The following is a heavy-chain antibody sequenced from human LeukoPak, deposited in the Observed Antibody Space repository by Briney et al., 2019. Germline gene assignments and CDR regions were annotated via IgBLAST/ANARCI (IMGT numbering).Heavy chain of an antibody. V-gene: IGHV3-74*01. D-gene: IGHD3-22*01. CDR1: GFTFTAYW. J-gene: IGHJ1*01. CDR3: ASAPSEIGGYYPEYFRH. CDR2: IKSDGGT. Sequence: SGGSLRLSCAASGFTFTAYWMHWVRQAPGKGLVWVSRIKSDGGTNYADSVKGRFTISRDNAKKTVSLQMNSLRPEDTGVYYCASAPSEIGGYYPEYFRHWGQGTLVTVSS.